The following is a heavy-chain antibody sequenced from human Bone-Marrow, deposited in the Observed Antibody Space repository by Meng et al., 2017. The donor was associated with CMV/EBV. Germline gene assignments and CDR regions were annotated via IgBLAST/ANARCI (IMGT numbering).Heavy chain of an antibody. CDR3: ARDYTDYDILTGYYISWFDP. CDR1: GFTFSNYE. D-gene: IGHD3-9*01. Sequence: GESLKISCAASGFTFSNYEINWVRQAPGKGLEWVSHISSSGGSIFYPDSVKGRFTISRDNAKNSLYLQMNSLRAEDTAVYYCARDYTDYDILTGYYISWFDPWGQGTLVTVSS. J-gene: IGHJ5*02. V-gene: IGHV3-48*03. CDR2: ISSSGGSI.